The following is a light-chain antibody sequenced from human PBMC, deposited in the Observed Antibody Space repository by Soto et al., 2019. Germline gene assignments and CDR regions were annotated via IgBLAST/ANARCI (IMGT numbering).Light chain of an antibody. CDR1: TSNIGNNP. J-gene: IGLJ1*01. Sequence: QSVLTQSHSVSGTPGQRVTMSCSGSTSNIGNNPVNWYQQSPGTAPKLLMYDNDQRPSGVADRFSGSKSGTSASLAISGLQSEDETEYYCATWDDTVSGYVFGTGTKLTVL. V-gene: IGLV1-44*01. CDR2: DND. CDR3: ATWDDTVSGYV.